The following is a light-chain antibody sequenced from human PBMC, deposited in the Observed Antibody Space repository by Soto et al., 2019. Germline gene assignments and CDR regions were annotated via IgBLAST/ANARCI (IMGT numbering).Light chain of an antibody. J-gene: IGKJ2*01. CDR3: QHYGGSPPRYT. Sequence: ETVLTQSPGTLSLSPGERATLSCRAGQSVSNYLAWYQQKPGQAPRLLIYDASSRATDIPDRFIGSGSGTDFTPTISRLEPEDFAVYYCQHYGGSPPRYTFGQGTKLDIK. V-gene: IGKV3-20*01. CDR2: DAS. CDR1: QSVSNY.